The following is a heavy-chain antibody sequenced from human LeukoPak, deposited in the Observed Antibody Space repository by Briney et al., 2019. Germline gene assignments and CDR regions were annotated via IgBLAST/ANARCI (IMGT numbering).Heavy chain of an antibody. D-gene: IGHD2-2*01. V-gene: IGHV1-46*01. J-gene: IGHJ4*02. CDR3: ARGVRRLVVPAAIHY. CDR2: INPSGGST. Sequence: GASVTVSCTASGYTFTSYYMHWVRQAPGQGLEWMGIINPSGGSTSYAQKFQGRVTMTRDTSTSTVYMELSSLRSEGTAVYYCARGVRRLVVPAAIHYWGQGTLVTVSS. CDR1: GYTFTSYY.